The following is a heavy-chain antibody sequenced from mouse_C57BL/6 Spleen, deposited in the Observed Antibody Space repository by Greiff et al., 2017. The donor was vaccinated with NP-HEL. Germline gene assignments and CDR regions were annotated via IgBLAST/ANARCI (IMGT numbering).Heavy chain of an antibody. J-gene: IGHJ3*01. CDR1: GYTFTDYY. CDR3: ARVDYGSSGAY. CDR2: INPNNGGT. V-gene: IGHV1-26*01. Sequence: EVQLQQSGPELVKPGASVKISCKASGYTFTDYYMNWVKQSHGKSLEWIGDINPNNGGTSYNQKFKGKATLTVDKSSSTAYMELRSLTSEDSAVYYCARVDYGSSGAYWGQGTLVTVSA. D-gene: IGHD1-1*01.